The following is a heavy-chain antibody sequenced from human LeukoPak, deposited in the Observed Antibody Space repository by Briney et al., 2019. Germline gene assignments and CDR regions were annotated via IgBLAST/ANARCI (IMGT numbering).Heavy chain of an antibody. CDR1: GGSISSYY. V-gene: IGHV4-34*01. CDR3: ARQRILGYCSSTSCYGSGYYYYYYMDV. Sequence: EPSETLSLTCTVSGGSISSYYWSWIRQPPGKGLEWIGEIDHSGSTNYNPSLKSRVTISVDTSKNQFSLKLSSVTAADTAVYYCARQRILGYCSSTSCYGSGYYYYYYMDVWGKGTTVTISS. D-gene: IGHD2-2*01. J-gene: IGHJ6*03. CDR2: IDHSGST.